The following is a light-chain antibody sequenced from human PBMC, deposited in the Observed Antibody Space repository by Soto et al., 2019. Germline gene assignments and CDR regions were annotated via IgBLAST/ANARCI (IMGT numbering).Light chain of an antibody. J-gene: IGKJ1*01. CDR2: AAS. Sequence: EIVLTQSPGTLSLSPGERATLSCRASQSVSSSYLAWYQQKPGQAPRLLIYAASSRATGIPDRFSGSGSGTDFPLTINRLEPDDFAVYYCQRFGDSRRTFGQGTKVEVK. V-gene: IGKV3-20*01. CDR1: QSVSSSY. CDR3: QRFGDSRRT.